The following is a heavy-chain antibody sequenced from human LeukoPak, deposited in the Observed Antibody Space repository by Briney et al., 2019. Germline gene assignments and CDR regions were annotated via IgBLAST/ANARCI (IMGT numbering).Heavy chain of an antibody. D-gene: IGHD2-8*01. J-gene: IGHJ6*02. CDR3: AKAPLIHYSYAMDV. CDR1: GFTFDDYA. V-gene: IGHV3-43*02. CDR2: ISGDGDTT. Sequence: GGSLRLSCAASGFTFDDYAMHWVRQAPGQGLEWVSLISGDGDTTNYADSVRGRFFIFRDNSKNSLYLQMNSLRPEDTALYYCAKAPLIHYSYAMDVWGQGTTVTVSS.